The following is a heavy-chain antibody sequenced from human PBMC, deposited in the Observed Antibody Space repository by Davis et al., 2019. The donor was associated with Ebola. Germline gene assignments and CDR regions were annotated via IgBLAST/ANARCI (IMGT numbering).Heavy chain of an antibody. D-gene: IGHD6-13*01. CDR1: GYSFTTKW. J-gene: IGHJ6*02. V-gene: IGHV5-51*01. CDR2: IYPSDSDI. CDR3: TRRGAAAADGLDV. Sequence: GESLKISCKTSGYSFTTKWIGWVRQMPGKGLEWMGIIYPSDSDIRYSPSFQGRVTISVDKSITTAYLQLSSLMASDTATYYCTRRGAAAADGLDVWGQGTTVTVSS.